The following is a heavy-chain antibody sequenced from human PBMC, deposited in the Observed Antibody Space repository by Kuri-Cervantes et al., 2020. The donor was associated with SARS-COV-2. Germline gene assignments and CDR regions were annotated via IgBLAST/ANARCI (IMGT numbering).Heavy chain of an antibody. CDR1: GYSISSGYY. CDR2: IYHSGST. Sequence: GSLRLSCTVSGYSISSGYYWGWIRQPPGKGLGWIGSIYHSGSTYYNPSLKSRVTISVDTSKNQFSLKLSSVTAADTAVYYCARRGAGSSSAAFDIWGQGTMVTVSS. V-gene: IGHV4-38-2*02. CDR3: ARRGAGSSSAAFDI. D-gene: IGHD6-6*01. J-gene: IGHJ3*02.